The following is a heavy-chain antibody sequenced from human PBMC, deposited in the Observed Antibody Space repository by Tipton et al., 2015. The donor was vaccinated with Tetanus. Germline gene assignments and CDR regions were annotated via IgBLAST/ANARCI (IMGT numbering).Heavy chain of an antibody. CDR1: GGSVTSGDYQ. V-gene: IGHV4-61*08. J-gene: IGHJ5*02. Sequence: TLSLTCTVSGGSVTSGDYQWNWIRQPPGKGLEWLAYISYSGSTNSNYSLKSRITISRDTSKNQFSLILTSVTAADTAVYYCATQTDNWFDPWGQGLLVTVSS. CDR3: ATQTDNWFDP. CDR2: ISYSGST.